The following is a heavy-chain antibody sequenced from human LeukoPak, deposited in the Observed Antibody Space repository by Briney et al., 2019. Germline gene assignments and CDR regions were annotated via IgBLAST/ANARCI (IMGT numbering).Heavy chain of an antibody. V-gene: IGHV5-51*01. Sequence: GESLKISCKGSGYSFTNYWIGCVRQMSGKGLEWMGIIYPGDSDTRYSPSFKGQVTISADKSISTAYLQWSSLKASDTAMFYCARRAVYGRTFDIWGQGTMVTVSS. D-gene: IGHD5/OR15-5a*01. J-gene: IGHJ3*02. CDR2: IYPGDSDT. CDR3: ARRAVYGRTFDI. CDR1: GYSFTNYW.